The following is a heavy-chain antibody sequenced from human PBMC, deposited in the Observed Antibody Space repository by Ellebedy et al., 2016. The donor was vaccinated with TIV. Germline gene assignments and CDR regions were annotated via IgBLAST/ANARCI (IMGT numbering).Heavy chain of an antibody. D-gene: IGHD3-22*01. J-gene: IGHJ4*02. Sequence: ASVTVSCXASVYTFTSNYLHWVRQAPGQGLEWMGLINPSSGSTRYAQGTRYAQKFQGRVTMTRDTSTSTVYMQLSSLTSEDTAVYYCARVVGYYDSSGYLDYWGQGTLVTVSS. CDR3: ARVVGYYDSSGYLDY. CDR1: VYTFTSNY. CDR2: INPSSGST. V-gene: IGHV1-46*01.